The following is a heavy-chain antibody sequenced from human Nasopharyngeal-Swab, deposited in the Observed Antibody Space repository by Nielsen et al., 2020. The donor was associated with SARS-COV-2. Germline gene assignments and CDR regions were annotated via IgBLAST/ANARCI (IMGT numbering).Heavy chain of an antibody. CDR2: ISSGSDSSV. V-gene: IGHV3-11*01. CDR3: ARDGGRGKSYVMWDY. CDR1: GFTLSDFY. Sequence: GGSLRLSCAASGFTLSDFYMSWIRQAPGKGLEWLSKISSGSDSSVDYADSVKGQFTISRDNAKNSLYLHMDSLGAEDTAVYYCARDGGRGKSYVMWDYWGQGTLVTVSS. D-gene: IGHD5-18*01. J-gene: IGHJ4*02.